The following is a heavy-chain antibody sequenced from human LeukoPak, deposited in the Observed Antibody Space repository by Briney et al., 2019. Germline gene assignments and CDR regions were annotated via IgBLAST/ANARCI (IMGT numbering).Heavy chain of an antibody. CDR2: IYTSGST. CDR1: GYSISSGYY. J-gene: IGHJ5*02. V-gene: IGHV4-61*02. CDR3: ARGPGVIVS. D-gene: IGHD3-10*01. Sequence: SETLSLTCTVSGYSISSGYYWGWIRQPAGKGLEWIGRIYTSGSTNYNPSLKSRVTISVDTSKNQFSLKLSSVTAADTAVYYCARGPGVIVSWGQGTLVTVSS.